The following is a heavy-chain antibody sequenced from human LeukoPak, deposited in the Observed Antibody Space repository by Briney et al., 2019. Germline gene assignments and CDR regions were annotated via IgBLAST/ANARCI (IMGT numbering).Heavy chain of an antibody. Sequence: GESLLIYWKGSGYRFINYRRGWGRQMPGKGLEWMGIIYPGDSNTRYSPSFQGQVTISADKSISTAYLQWSSLKASDTALYYCTTTAAVKYCWDYGGQGILVTVSS. J-gene: IGHJ4*02. CDR3: TTTAAVKYCWDY. V-gene: IGHV5-51*01. CDR2: IYPGDSNT. D-gene: IGHD2-8*02. CDR1: GYRFINYR.